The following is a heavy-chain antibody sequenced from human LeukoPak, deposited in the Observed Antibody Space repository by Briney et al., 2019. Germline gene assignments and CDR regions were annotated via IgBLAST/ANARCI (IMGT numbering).Heavy chain of an antibody. CDR3: ARWVESLTTDY. CDR1: GGSISSYY. J-gene: IGHJ4*02. Sequence: SETLSLTCTVSGGSISSYYWSWIRQPPGKRLERIGYIYYSGSTNYNPSLKSRVTISVDTSKNQFSLKLSSVTAADTAVYYCARWVESLTTDYWGQGTLVTVSS. D-gene: IGHD1-1*01. CDR2: IYYSGST. V-gene: IGHV4-59*01.